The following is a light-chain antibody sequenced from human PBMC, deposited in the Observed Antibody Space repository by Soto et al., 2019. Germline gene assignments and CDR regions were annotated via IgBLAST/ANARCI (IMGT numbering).Light chain of an antibody. Sequence: DIQMTQSPSTLSASVGDRVTITCRASQSINSWLAWYQHKPGKAPKLLIYKASILESGVPSRFSGSGSGTEFTLTINTLQPEDFASYHCLQYSSHSWTFGQETKVEMK. J-gene: IGKJ1*01. CDR2: KAS. V-gene: IGKV1-5*03. CDR1: QSINSW. CDR3: LQYSSHSWT.